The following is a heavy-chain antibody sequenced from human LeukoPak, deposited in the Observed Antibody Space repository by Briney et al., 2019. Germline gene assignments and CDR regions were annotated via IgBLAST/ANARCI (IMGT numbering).Heavy chain of an antibody. CDR2: IYYSGST. CDR3: AREAIVVVPAAVDY. V-gene: IGHV4-59*12. Sequence: SETLSLTCTVSGGSISSYYWSWIRQPPGKGLEWIGSIYYSGSTYYNPSLKSRVTISVDTSKNQFSLKLSSVTAADTAVYYCAREAIVVVPAAVDYWGQGTLVTVSS. J-gene: IGHJ4*02. D-gene: IGHD2-2*01. CDR1: GGSISSYY.